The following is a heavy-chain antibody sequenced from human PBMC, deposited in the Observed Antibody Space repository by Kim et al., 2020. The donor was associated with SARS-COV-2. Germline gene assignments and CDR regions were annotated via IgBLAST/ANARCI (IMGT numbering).Heavy chain of an antibody. D-gene: IGHD3-10*02. CDR3: ASPLCSGRTYTVDY. V-gene: IGHV3-21*01. J-gene: IGHJ4*02. Sequence: ADSIKGRTTLSRDNSKSTLYLQMNSLRDEDAAVYYCASPLCSGRTYTVDYWGQGALVTVSS.